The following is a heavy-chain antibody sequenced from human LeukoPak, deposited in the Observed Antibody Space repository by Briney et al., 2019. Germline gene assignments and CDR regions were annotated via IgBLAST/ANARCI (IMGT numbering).Heavy chain of an antibody. CDR1: GFTFSSYW. J-gene: IGHJ4*02. CDR3: ARDRIDYGDFLIYY. Sequence: GGSLRLSCAASGFTFSSYWMSWVRQAPGKGLEWVANIKKDGSEKYYVDSVKGRFTISRDNAKKSLYLQMNSLRAEDTAVYYCARDRIDYGDFLIYYWGQGTLVTVSS. CDR2: IKKDGSEK. V-gene: IGHV3-7*01. D-gene: IGHD4-17*01.